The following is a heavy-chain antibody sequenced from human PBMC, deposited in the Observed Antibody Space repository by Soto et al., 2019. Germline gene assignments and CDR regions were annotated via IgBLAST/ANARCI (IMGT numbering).Heavy chain of an antibody. Sequence: ASVKVSCKASGYTFTSYGISWVRQAPGQGLEWMGWISAYNGNTNYAQKLQGRVTMTTDTSTSTAYMELRSLRSDDTAVYYCARAHPGGRWEPLWYYFDYWGQGTLVTVSS. V-gene: IGHV1-18*01. CDR1: GYTFTSYG. CDR3: ARAHPGGRWEPLWYYFDY. D-gene: IGHD1-26*01. CDR2: ISAYNGNT. J-gene: IGHJ4*02.